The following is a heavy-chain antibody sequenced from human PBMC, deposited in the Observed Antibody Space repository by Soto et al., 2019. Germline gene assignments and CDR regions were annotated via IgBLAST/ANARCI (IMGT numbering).Heavy chain of an antibody. CDR1: GFTFSSYG. J-gene: IGHJ6*02. CDR3: AKDIVVVPAAPYGMDV. D-gene: IGHD2-2*01. V-gene: IGHV3-30*18. Sequence: LRLSCAASGFTFSSYGMHWVRQAPGKGLEWVAVISYDGSNKYYADSVKGRFTISRDNSKNTLYLQMNSLRAEDTAVYYCAKDIVVVPAAPYGMDVWGQGTTVTVSS. CDR2: ISYDGSNK.